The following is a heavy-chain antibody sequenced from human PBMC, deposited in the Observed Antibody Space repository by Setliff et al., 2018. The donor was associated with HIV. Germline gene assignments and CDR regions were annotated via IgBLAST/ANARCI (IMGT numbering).Heavy chain of an antibody. D-gene: IGHD3-16*02. CDR3: ARGYPVSYYYYMDV. CDR2: IYYSGST. J-gene: IGHJ6*03. CDR1: GGSISSGGYY. V-gene: IGHV4-31*03. Sequence: TSETLSLTCTVSGGSISSGGYYWSWIRQQPGKGLEWIGYIYYSGSTYYNPSLKSRVTISVDTSKNQFSLKLSSVTAADTAVYYCARGYPVSYYYYMDVWGKGTTVTV.